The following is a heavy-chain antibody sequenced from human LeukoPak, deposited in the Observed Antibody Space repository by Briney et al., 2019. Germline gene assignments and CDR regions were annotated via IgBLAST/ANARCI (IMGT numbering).Heavy chain of an antibody. CDR3: AAAEGYSSGWELDY. Sequence: SVKVSCKASGFTFTSSAMQWVRQARGQRLEWIGWIVVGSGNTNYAQKFQERATITRDMSTSTAYMELSSLRSEDTAVYYCAAAEGYSSGWELDYWGQGTLVTVSS. CDR1: GFTFTSSA. CDR2: IVVGSGNT. V-gene: IGHV1-58*02. J-gene: IGHJ4*02. D-gene: IGHD6-19*01.